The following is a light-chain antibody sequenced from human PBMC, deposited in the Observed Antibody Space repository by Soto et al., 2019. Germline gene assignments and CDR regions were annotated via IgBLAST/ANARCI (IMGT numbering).Light chain of an antibody. CDR3: QTWDTGIRV. CDR1: SGHSSYA. V-gene: IGLV4-69*01. CDR2: LNIDGSH. Sequence: QSVLTQSPSASASLGASVKLTCTLSSGHSSYAIAWHQQQPEKGPRYLMRLNIDGSHSKGDGIPDRFSGSSSGAERYLTISSVQSEDDADYYCQTWDTGIRVFGGGTKVTVL. J-gene: IGLJ3*02.